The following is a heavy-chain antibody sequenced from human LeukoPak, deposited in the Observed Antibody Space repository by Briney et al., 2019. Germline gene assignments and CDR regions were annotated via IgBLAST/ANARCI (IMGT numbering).Heavy chain of an antibody. CDR3: ARHVAFEVRGTGAFDI. J-gene: IGHJ3*02. Sequence: SETLSLTCTVSGGSISSYYWSWIRQPPGKGLEWIGYIYYSGSSNQNPSLKSRVTISADTSKNQFSLKLSSVTAADTAVYYCARHVAFEVRGTGAFDIWGQGTMVTVSS. CDR1: GGSISSYY. CDR2: IYYSGSS. V-gene: IGHV4-59*08. D-gene: IGHD3-10*01.